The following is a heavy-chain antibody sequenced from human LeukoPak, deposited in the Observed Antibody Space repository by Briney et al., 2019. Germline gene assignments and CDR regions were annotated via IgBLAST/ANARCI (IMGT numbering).Heavy chain of an antibody. Sequence: PSETLSLTCAVYGGSFSGYYWSWIRQPPGKGLEWIGEINHSGSTNYNPSLKSRVTISVDTSKNQFSLKLSSVTAADTAVYYCARLPPRYYYDSIRDRKNWFDPWGQGTLVTVSS. V-gene: IGHV4-34*01. J-gene: IGHJ5*02. CDR1: GGSFSGYY. CDR3: ARLPPRYYYDSIRDRKNWFDP. CDR2: INHSGST. D-gene: IGHD3-22*01.